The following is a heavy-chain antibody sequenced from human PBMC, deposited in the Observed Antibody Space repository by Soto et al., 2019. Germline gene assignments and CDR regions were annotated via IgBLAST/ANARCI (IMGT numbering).Heavy chain of an antibody. J-gene: IGHJ5*02. D-gene: IGHD2-2*01. CDR2: ISADNGNT. CDR3: ATDCSSTTCYPWNWFDP. V-gene: IGHV1-18*01. Sequence: QVQLVQSGAEVKKPGASVKVSCKASGYTFTSYGISWVRQAPGQGLEWMGWISADNGNTNYAQKRQGRVTMTTDTATSTAYMELRSLRSDDTPVYYCATDCSSTTCYPWNWFDPWGQGTLVTVSS. CDR1: GYTFTSYG.